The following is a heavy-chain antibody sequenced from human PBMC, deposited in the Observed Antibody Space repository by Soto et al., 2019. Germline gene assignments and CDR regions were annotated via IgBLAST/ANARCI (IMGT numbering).Heavy chain of an antibody. CDR1: GFTFSSYG. CDR2: IWYDGSNK. Sequence: QVQLVESGGGVVQPGRSLRLSCAASGFTFSSYGMHWVRQAPGKGLEWVAVIWYDGSNKYYADSVKGRFTISRDNSKNTLDLQMNSLRAEDTAVYYWARDGWAMGRGPLSGPVYYMDVWGKGTTVTVSS. D-gene: IGHD3-10*01. V-gene: IGHV3-33*01. J-gene: IGHJ6*03. CDR3: ARDGWAMGRGPLSGPVYYMDV.